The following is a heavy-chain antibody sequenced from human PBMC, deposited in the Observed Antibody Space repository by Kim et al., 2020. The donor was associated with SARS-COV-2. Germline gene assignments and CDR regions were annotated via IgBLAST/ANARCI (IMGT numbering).Heavy chain of an antibody. CDR3: ARVDYLGWFDS. Sequence: SETLSLTYSVSGDSVTNSNYYWSWIRQPPGEGLEWIGYIYYSGTTNYNPSLNSRVTISLDTSKNHCSLKLTSLTAADTAMYYCARVDYLGWFDSWGRGTL. J-gene: IGHJ5*01. CDR1: GDSVTNSNYY. CDR2: IYYSGTT. D-gene: IGHD4-17*01. V-gene: IGHV4-61*03.